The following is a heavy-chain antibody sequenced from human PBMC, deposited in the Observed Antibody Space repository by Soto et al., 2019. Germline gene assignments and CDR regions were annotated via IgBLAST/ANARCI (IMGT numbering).Heavy chain of an antibody. Sequence: SETLSLTCTVSGGSISSYYWSWIRQPPGKGLEWIGYIYYSGSTNYNPSLKSRVTISVDTSKNQFSLKLSSVTAADTAVYYCARAPRGYCPDYWGQGTLVTVSS. CDR3: ARAPRGYCPDY. D-gene: IGHD2-15*01. CDR2: IYYSGST. V-gene: IGHV4-59*12. CDR1: GGSISSYY. J-gene: IGHJ4*02.